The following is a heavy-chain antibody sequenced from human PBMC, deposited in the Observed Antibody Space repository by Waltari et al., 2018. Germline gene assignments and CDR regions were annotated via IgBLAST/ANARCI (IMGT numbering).Heavy chain of an antibody. Sequence: QVQLQESGPGLVKPSETLSLTCAVSGFSITSGYYWHWIRQPPGKGLEWVGTIYYSGTTYYTPSLHSRVSISVDTSKNEFSLILTSVTAADTAVYYCATATTAHFDFWGQGSLVTVSS. CDR3: ATATTAHFDF. D-gene: IGHD4-17*01. CDR2: IYYSGTT. CDR1: GFSITSGYY. V-gene: IGHV4-38-2*01. J-gene: IGHJ4*02.